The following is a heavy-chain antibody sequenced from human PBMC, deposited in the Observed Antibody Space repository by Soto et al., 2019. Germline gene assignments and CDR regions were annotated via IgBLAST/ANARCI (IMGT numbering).Heavy chain of an antibody. V-gene: IGHV4-34*01. CDR3: ARRVVAHDAFDI. J-gene: IGHJ3*02. CDR2: INHSGST. D-gene: IGHD2-15*01. CDR1: GGSFSGYY. Sequence: SETLPLTCAVYGGSFSGYYWSWIRQPPGKGLEWIGEINHSGSTNYNPSLKSRVTISVDTSKNQFSLKLSSVTAADTAVYYCARRVVAHDAFDIWGQGTMVTVSS.